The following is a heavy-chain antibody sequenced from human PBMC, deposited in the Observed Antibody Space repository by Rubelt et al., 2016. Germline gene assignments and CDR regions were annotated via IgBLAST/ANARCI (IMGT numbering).Heavy chain of an antibody. V-gene: IGHV1-18*01. CDR2: ISAYNGNT. J-gene: IGHJ3*02. CDR1: GYTFTSYG. CDR3: ARGPRRYSMDPRNAFDI. Sequence: QVQLVQSGAEVKKPGASVKVSCKASGYTFTSYGISWVRQAPGQGLEWMGWISAYNGNTNYAQKLQGRVTMTTDTSTSTAYMELRSLRSDDTAVYYWARGPRRYSMDPRNAFDIWGQGTMVTVSS. D-gene: IGHD4-11*01.